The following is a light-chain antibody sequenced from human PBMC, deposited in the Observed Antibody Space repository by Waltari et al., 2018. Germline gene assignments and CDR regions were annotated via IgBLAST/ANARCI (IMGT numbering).Light chain of an antibody. CDR3: QQYHTPPAT. Sequence: EIVLTQSPGTMSLSPGDRATLSCRAAQSLDVAYVAGYKHKFGQAPRLLVYGAYYRAAAIPERFSGSGSGTDFTLTINRLEPDDFAVYYCQQYHTPPATFGQGTKLEIK. CDR1: QSLDVAY. J-gene: IGKJ2*01. V-gene: IGKV3-20*01. CDR2: GAY.